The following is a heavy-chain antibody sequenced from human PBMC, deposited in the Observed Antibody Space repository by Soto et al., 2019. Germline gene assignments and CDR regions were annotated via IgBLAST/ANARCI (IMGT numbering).Heavy chain of an antibody. V-gene: IGHV3-23*01. CDR2: ISGSGAGT. CDR1: GFTFSSYA. J-gene: IGHJ6*02. Sequence: EVQLLESGGGLVKPGGSLRLSCAASGFTFSSYAMSWVRQAPGKGLEWVSTISGSGAGTYYADSVKGRFTLSRDNAKNKLYLQMNSLGDEDRAVYYCAKGGYCSGSSWCFWGDDYGMDVWGQGTTVTVSS. CDR3: AKGGYCSGSSWCFWGDDYGMDV. D-gene: IGHD2-15*01.